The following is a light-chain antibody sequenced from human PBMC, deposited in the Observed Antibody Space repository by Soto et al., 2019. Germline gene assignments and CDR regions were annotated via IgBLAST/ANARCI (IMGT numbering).Light chain of an antibody. V-gene: IGLV2-23*01. CDR2: EGS. Sequence: QSALTQPASVSGSPGQSITISCTGTSSDVGSYNLVSWYQQHPGKAPKLMIYEGSKRPSGVSNRFSGSKSGNTASLTISGLQAEDEADYYCCSYAGSPWVFGGGTMLTVL. CDR3: CSYAGSPWV. J-gene: IGLJ3*02. CDR1: SSDVGSYNL.